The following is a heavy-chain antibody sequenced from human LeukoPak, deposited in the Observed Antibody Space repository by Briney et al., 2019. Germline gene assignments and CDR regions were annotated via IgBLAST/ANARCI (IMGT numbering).Heavy chain of an antibody. J-gene: IGHJ4*02. D-gene: IGHD6-19*01. V-gene: IGHV3-23*01. CDR3: ARGSTGWPYYLDY. CDR2: IDESGGST. CDR1: GGSFSGYY. Sequence: ETLSLTCAVYGGSFSGYYWSWIRQPPGKGLGWVSSIDESGGSTYYADSVKGQFTISRDNSQGSLYLEMNSLRAEDTAVYYCARGSTGWPYYLDYWGQGTLVTVSS.